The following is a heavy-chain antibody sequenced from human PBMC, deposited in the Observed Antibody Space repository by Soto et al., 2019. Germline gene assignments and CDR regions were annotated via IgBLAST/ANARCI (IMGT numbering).Heavy chain of an antibody. CDR2: IYHSGST. J-gene: IGHJ5*02. CDR1: GGSISSGGYS. CDR3: ARATVTTRWFDP. V-gene: IGHV4-30-2*01. D-gene: IGHD4-17*01. Sequence: PSETLSLTCAVSGGSISSGGYSWSWIRHPPGKGLEWIGYIYHSGSTYYNPSLKSRVTISVDRSKNQFSLKLSSVTAADTAVYYCARATVTTRWFDPWGQGTLVTVSS.